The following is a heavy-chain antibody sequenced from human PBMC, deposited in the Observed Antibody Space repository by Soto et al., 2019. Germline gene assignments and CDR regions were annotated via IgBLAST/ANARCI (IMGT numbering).Heavy chain of an antibody. D-gene: IGHD3-3*01. CDR1: GASITSGDYY. CDR2: IYYSGST. J-gene: IGHJ4*02. CDR3: ARVTPPTADHDFWHGYYSHDY. V-gene: IGHV4-30-4*01. Sequence: QVQLQESGPGLVKPSQTLSLTCTVSGASITSGDYYWSWIRQPPGKGLEWIGYIYYSGSTYYNPSLRPRVTNSVATTKTHSPLTVYSVTAADTAAYYCARVTPPTADHDFWHGYYSHDYWGQGTLVTVSS.